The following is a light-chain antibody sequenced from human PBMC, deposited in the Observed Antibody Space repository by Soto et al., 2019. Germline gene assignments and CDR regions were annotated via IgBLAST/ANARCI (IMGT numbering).Light chain of an antibody. CDR2: WAS. CDR3: QQYNSKPFT. J-gene: IGKJ3*01. CDR1: QSVLFSSNNKNY. Sequence: DIVMTQSPDSLAVSLGERATINCRSSQSVLFSSNNKNYLAWYQQKPGQPPQLLIYWASTRESGVPDRFSGSGSGTDFTLTISSLQAEDVAVYYCQQYNSKPFTFGPGTKVEIK. V-gene: IGKV4-1*01.